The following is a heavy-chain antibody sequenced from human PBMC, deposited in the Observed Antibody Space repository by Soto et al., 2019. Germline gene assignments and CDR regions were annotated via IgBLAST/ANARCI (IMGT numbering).Heavy chain of an antibody. Sequence: PGGSLRLSCAASGFTFSSSWMSWVRQAPGKGLEWVANIKQDGSEKYYVESVKGRFTISRDNAKNSLYLQMNSLRAEDTAVYYCAREEMVRRAPVLKYDYYGMDVLGQGTTVTVSS. CDR2: IKQDGSEK. D-gene: IGHD3-10*01. CDR1: GFTFSSSW. CDR3: AREEMVRRAPVLKYDYYGMDV. J-gene: IGHJ6*02. V-gene: IGHV3-7*01.